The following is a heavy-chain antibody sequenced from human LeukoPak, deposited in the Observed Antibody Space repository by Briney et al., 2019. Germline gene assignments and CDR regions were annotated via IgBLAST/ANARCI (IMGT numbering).Heavy chain of an antibody. J-gene: IGHJ4*02. V-gene: IGHV3-33*06. CDR3: AKGSMGATFPLDY. Sequence: PGGSLRLSCVASGFPFSSYGMHWVRQAPGKGLEWVAVIWSVGGAEYYADSVKGRFTISRDNSKNTLYLQMNSLRAEDTALYYCAKGSMGATFPLDYWGQGTLVTVSS. CDR1: GFPFSSYG. D-gene: IGHD1-26*01. CDR2: IWSVGGAE.